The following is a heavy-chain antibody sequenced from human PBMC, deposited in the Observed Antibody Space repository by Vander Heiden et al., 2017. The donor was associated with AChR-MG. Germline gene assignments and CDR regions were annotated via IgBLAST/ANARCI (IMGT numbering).Heavy chain of an antibody. D-gene: IGHD3-16*01. CDR1: GGSMTPFY. CDR2: VYVNGDT. CDR3: AKDLGSGGGFYP. J-gene: IGHJ5*02. Sequence: VHLQESGPGLVKSSETLSLMCTVPGGSMTPFYWSWIRQSPGKGLEWIAYVYVNGDTKYNPALQSRVSVSVDTSKNQFSLRLTSVTPADTAVYYCAKDLGSGGGFYPWGQGTLVTVAS. V-gene: IGHV4-59*13.